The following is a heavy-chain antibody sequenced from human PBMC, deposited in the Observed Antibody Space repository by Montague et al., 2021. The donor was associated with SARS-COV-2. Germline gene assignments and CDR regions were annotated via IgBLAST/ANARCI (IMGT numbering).Heavy chain of an antibody. CDR2: IYTTGST. CDR1: GGSISRYY. CDR3: ARDGDYDYIWGSYRPYYFDN. V-gene: IGHV4-4*07. Sequence: SETLSLTCTGSGGSISRYYWSWFRQPAGKGLEWFGRIYTTGSTNSNPSLMSRVTMSVDTSKNQFSLNLSSVTAADTAIYYCARDGDYDYIWGSYRPYYFDNWGQGTLVTVSS. J-gene: IGHJ4*02. D-gene: IGHD3-16*02.